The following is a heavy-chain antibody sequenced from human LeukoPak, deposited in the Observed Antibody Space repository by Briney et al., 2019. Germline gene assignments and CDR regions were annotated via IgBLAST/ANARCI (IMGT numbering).Heavy chain of an antibody. D-gene: IGHD2-15*01. V-gene: IGHV5-51*01. CDR1: GYSFPTYW. J-gene: IGHJ3*02. CDR3: ARPDCSSGSCYSFSAFGI. Sequence: GESLKISCKGSGYSFPTYWIGWVRQMPGKGLEWMGIIYPGDSDTRYSPSFQGQVTISADKSISTAYLQWSSLKASDTAMYYCARPDCSSGSCYSFSAFGIWGQGTMVTVSS. CDR2: IYPGDSDT.